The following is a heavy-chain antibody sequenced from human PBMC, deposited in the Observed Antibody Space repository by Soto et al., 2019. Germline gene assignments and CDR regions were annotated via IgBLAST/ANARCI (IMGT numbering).Heavy chain of an antibody. D-gene: IGHD6-19*01. CDR1: GGSISSSNW. J-gene: IGHJ4*02. V-gene: IGHV4-4*02. Sequence: SETLSLTCAVSGGSISSSNWWSWVRQPPGKGLEWIGEIYHSGSTNYNPSLKSRVTISVDKSKNQFSLKLSSVTAADTAVYYCARREQWLAGYFDYWGQGTLVTVSS. CDR3: ARREQWLAGYFDY. CDR2: IYHSGST.